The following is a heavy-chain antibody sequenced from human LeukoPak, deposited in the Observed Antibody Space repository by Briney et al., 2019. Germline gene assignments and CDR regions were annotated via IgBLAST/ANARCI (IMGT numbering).Heavy chain of an antibody. CDR1: GDSISTSSYY. CDR2: IYYSGST. J-gene: IGHJ4*02. CDR3: ATSYYYDYRQIDY. Sequence: SETLSLTCTVSGDSISTSSYYWGWTRQPPGKGLEWLGSIYYSGSTFYNPSLKSRVTISVDTSKNQFSLHLYSVTAADTAVFYCATSYYYDYRQIDYWGQGTLVTVSS. D-gene: IGHD3-22*01. V-gene: IGHV4-39*01.